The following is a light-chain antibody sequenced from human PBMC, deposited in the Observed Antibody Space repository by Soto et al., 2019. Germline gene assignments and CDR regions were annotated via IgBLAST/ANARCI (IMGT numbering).Light chain of an antibody. V-gene: IGLV2-14*03. CDR1: SSDVGAYNF. CDR3: SSYAGSNTLVV. Sequence: QSALTQPASVSGSPGQSITISCTGTSSDVGAYNFVSWYQQHPGKAPKLVIYDVDVRPSGVSNRFSGSKSGNTAFLTISGLQAEDETDSYCSSYAGSNTLVVFGGGTQLTVL. CDR2: DVD. J-gene: IGLJ2*01.